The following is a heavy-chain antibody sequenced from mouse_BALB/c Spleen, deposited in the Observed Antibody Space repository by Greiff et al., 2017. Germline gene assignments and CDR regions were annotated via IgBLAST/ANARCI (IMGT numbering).Heavy chain of an antibody. V-gene: IGHV6-6*02. CDR3: TRDYRSFDY. J-gene: IGHJ2*01. CDR1: GFTFSNYW. D-gene: IGHD2-14*01. CDR2: IRLKSNNYAT. Sequence: EVKLVESGGGLVQPGGSMKLSCVASGFTFSNYWMNWVRQSPEKGLEWVAEIRLKSNNYATHYAESVKGRFTISRDDSKSSVYLQMNNLRAEDTGIYYCTRDYRSFDYWGQDTTLTVSS.